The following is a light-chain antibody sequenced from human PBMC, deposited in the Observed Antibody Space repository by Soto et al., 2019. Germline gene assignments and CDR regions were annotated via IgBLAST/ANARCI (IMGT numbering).Light chain of an antibody. V-gene: IGLV1-44*01. CDR2: SNN. Sequence: QSVLTQPPSASGTPGQRVTISCSGSNSDIGSNTVNWYQQLPGTAPKLLIYSNNQRPSGVPDRFSGSKSGTSASLAISGLQSEDEADYYCAVWDDSLDGPVFGGGTQLTVL. CDR3: AVWDDSLDGPV. J-gene: IGLJ3*02. CDR1: NSDIGSNT.